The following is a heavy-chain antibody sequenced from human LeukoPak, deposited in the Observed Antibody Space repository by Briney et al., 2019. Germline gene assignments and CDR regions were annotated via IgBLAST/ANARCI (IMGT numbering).Heavy chain of an antibody. CDR1: GSTFKNYV. V-gene: IGHV3-23*01. CDR2: ISGSGDST. Sequence: PGGSLRLFCAASGSTFKNYVMNWVRQAPGKGLEWVSAISGSGDSTYYTDSVKGRFTISRDNSKNTLYLQMNSLRAEDTAMYYCANRNYYDRRFYYYYYFDYWGQGTLVTVSS. D-gene: IGHD3-22*01. J-gene: IGHJ4*02. CDR3: ANRNYYDRRFYYYYYFDY.